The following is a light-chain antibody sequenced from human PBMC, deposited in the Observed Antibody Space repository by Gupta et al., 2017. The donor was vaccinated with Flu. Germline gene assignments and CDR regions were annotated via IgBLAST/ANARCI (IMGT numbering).Light chain of an antibody. CDR1: SSDVGGYNH. CDR2: DVN. V-gene: IGLV2-14*01. CDR3: SSYTISGTLVL. J-gene: IGLJ2*01. Sequence: QSALTQPASVSGSPGQSITISCSGTSSDVGGYNHVSWYQHHPGKAPKLLIYDVNNRPSGTSNRFSGSKSGNTASLTISGIQSEDEADYYCSSYTISGTLVLFGGGTKPTVL.